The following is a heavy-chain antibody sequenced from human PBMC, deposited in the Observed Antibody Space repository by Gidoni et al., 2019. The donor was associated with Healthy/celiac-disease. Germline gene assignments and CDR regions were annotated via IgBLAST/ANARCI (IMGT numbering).Heavy chain of an antibody. CDR2: ISSNGGST. CDR3: ARGPGIAAASDY. J-gene: IGHJ4*02. Sequence: ELQLVESGGGLVQPGGSLILSCAASCFTFSSYAMHWVRQAPGKGLEYVSAISSNGGSTYYANSVKGRFTISRDNSKNTLYLQMGSLRAEDMAVYYCARGPGIAAASDYWGQGTLVTVSS. V-gene: IGHV3-64*01. D-gene: IGHD6-13*01. CDR1: CFTFSSYA.